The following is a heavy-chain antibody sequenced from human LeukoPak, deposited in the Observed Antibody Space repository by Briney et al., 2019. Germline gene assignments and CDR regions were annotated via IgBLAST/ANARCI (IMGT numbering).Heavy chain of an antibody. CDR1: GFTFDDYA. J-gene: IGHJ6*04. CDR3: AKDIGFGITMFRAMDV. D-gene: IGHD3-10*01. Sequence: GGSLRLSCAASGFTFDDYAMHWVRQAPGKGLEWVSGISSNSENRGYAESVKGRFAISRDDAKNSLFLQMNSLKTEDTALYYCAKDIGFGITMFRAMDVWGKGTTVTISS. V-gene: IGHV3-9*01. CDR2: ISSNSENR.